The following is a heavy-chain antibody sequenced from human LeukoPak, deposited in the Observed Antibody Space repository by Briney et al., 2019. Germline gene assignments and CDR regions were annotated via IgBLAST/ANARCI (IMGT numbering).Heavy chain of an antibody. V-gene: IGHV4-31*03. J-gene: IGHJ4*02. CDR2: IYYSGST. CDR3: ARVTGFDIVATIFDY. CDR1: GGSISRGGYY. D-gene: IGHD5-12*01. Sequence: TLSLTCTVSGGSISRGGYYWSWIPQHPGQGLVWLGYIYYSGSTYYDPSLKSRATISVDTAKNQFPQKLSSVTAADTGAYYCARVTGFDIVATIFDYRGEGSLLTVSS.